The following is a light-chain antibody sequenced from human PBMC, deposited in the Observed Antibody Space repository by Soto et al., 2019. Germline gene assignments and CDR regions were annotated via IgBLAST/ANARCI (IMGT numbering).Light chain of an antibody. V-gene: IGLV2-11*01. CDR3: CSYAGNYTFV. CDR2: DVS. CDR1: SSDAGDYDY. J-gene: IGLJ1*01. Sequence: QSVLTQPRSVSGSPGHSVTISCTGTSSDAGDYDYVSWYQQHPGGAPKVMIYDVSKRPSGVLGRFSGCKSGNTASLTISGLQAEDDADYFCCSYAGNYTFVFGTGTKVTVL.